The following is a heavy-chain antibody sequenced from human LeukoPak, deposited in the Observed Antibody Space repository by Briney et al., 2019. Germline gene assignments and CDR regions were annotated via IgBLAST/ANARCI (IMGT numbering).Heavy chain of an antibody. D-gene: IGHD5-24*01. CDR3: ARAGRDGYPIDY. V-gene: IGHV3-66*01. CDR1: GFTVSSNY. CDR2: IYSGGST. Sequence: GGSLRLSCAASGFTVSSNYMSWVRQASGKGLEWVSVIYSGGSTYYTDSVKGRFTISRDTSKNTLYLQMNSLRAEDTAVYYCARAGRDGYPIDYWGQGTLVTVSS. J-gene: IGHJ4*02.